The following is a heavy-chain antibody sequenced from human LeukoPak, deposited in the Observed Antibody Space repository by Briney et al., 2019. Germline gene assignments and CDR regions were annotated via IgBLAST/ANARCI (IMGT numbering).Heavy chain of an antibody. D-gene: IGHD3-3*01. CDR3: AKTSLSDPSGHYYYMDV. Sequence: GGSLRLSCAASGFTFSSYAMTWVRLAPGKGLEWVSSISGSAGHTYYADSVKARFTISRDNSQNTVSLQLNNLRIEDTALYYCAKTSLSDPSGHYYYMDVWGKGTTVTVSS. CDR2: ISGSAGHT. V-gene: IGHV3-23*01. J-gene: IGHJ6*03. CDR1: GFTFSSYA.